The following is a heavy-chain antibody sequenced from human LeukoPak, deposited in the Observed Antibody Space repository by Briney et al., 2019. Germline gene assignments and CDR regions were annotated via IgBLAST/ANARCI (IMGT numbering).Heavy chain of an antibody. J-gene: IGHJ4*02. CDR1: GFTFSSYA. Sequence: GGSLRLSCAASGFTFSSYAMSWVRQAPGKGLGWVSAISGSAGGTYYADSVKGRFTISRDNSKNTLYLQMNSLRADDTAVYYCARAEGYQESSGYYPAFDSWGQGTLVTVSS. CDR2: ISGSAGGT. CDR3: ARAEGYQESSGYYPAFDS. D-gene: IGHD3-22*01. V-gene: IGHV3-23*01.